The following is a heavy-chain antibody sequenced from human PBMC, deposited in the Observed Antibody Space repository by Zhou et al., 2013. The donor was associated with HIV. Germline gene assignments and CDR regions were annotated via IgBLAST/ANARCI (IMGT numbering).Heavy chain of an antibody. CDR2: ISTYNANT. CDR3: ARGYGWYDHDKWAFDI. V-gene: IGHV1-18*01. Sequence: QVQLVQSGVEVKKPGASVKVSCKASGYTFTSYGITWVRQAPGQGLEWMGWISTYNANTNYAQKLQGRVTMTTDTSTTTAYMELRSLTSDDTAVYYCARGYGWYDHDKWAFDIWAKEQWSPSLQ. CDR1: GYTFTSYG. J-gene: IGHJ3*02. D-gene: IGHD6-19*01.